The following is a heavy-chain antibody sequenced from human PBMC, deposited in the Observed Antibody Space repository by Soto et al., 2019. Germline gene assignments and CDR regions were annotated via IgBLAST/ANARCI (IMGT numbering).Heavy chain of an antibody. J-gene: IGHJ4*02. Sequence: SETLPLSRTVSGACIGYGGFSRSCIRQSPGKGLEEIFYISHLENTYFHPSFKSRVTMSIDRTMNKFSLKLSSVNAADMDVYYCARGGVYDSFDYCGQGLLVPVYS. CDR3: ARGGVYDSFDY. CDR2: ISHLENT. D-gene: IGHD2-8*02. CDR1: GACIGYGGFS. V-gene: IGHV4-30-2*06.